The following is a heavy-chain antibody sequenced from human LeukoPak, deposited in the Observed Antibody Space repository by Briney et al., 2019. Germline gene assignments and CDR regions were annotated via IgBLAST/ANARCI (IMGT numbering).Heavy chain of an antibody. CDR2: IYTSGST. CDR1: GGSISSGSYY. Sequence: SETLSLTCTVSGGSISSGSYYWSWIRQPAGKGLEWIGRIYTSGSTNYNPSLKSRVTISVDTSKNQFSLKLSSVTAADTAVYYCARGSCGPLPPDYWGQGTLVTVSS. D-gene: IGHD6-19*01. J-gene: IGHJ4*02. CDR3: ARGSCGPLPPDY. V-gene: IGHV4-61*02.